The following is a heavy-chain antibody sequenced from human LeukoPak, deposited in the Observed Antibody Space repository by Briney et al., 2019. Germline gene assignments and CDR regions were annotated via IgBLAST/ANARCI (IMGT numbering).Heavy chain of an antibody. CDR2: IYYSGST. D-gene: IGHD3-9*01. CDR3: ARRANYDILTFDY. J-gene: IGHJ4*02. V-gene: IGHV4-59*08. CDR1: GGSISNYY. Sequence: SETLSLTCTVSGGSISNYYRSWIRQPPGKGLEWIGYIYYSGSTKYNPSLKSRVSISVDTSKNQFSLKLSSVTAADTAMYYCARRANYDILTFDYWGQGTLVTVSS.